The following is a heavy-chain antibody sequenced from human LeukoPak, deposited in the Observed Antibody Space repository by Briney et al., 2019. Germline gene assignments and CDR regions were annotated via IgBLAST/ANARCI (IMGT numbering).Heavy chain of an antibody. CDR1: GFTFGSYG. J-gene: IGHJ6*02. CDR2: ISYDGSNK. Sequence: GGSLRLSCAASGFTFGSYGMHWVRQAPGKGLEWVAVISYDGSNKYYADSVKGRFTISRDNSKNTLYLQMNSLRAEDTAVYYCAKDLHYYDSSGYYQTFNYYYYGMDVWGQETTVTVSS. CDR3: AKDLHYYDSSGYYQTFNYYYYGMDV. V-gene: IGHV3-30*18. D-gene: IGHD3-22*01.